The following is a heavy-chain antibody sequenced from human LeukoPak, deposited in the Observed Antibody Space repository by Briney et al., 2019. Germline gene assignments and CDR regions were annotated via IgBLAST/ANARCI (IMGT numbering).Heavy chain of an antibody. J-gene: IGHJ3*02. V-gene: IGHV3-53*01. CDR2: IFSGGTT. Sequence: GGSLRLSCAASGFTVSSNYMSWVRQAPGKGLEWVSVIFSGGTTYYADSVKGRFTISRDNSKNTLFLQMNSLRAEDTAVYYCVSLGGLDKERPLVLPVDIWGRGTRVTVSS. CDR3: VSLGGLDKERPLVLPVDI. CDR1: GFTVSSNY. D-gene: IGHD3-10*01.